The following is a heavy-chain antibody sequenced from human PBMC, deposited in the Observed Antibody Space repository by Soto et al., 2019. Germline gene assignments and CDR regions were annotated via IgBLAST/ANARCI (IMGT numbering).Heavy chain of an antibody. Sequence: SETLSLTCTVSGGSVSSGSYYWSWIRQPPGKGLEWIGYIYYSGSTNYNPSLKSRVTISVDTSKNQFSLKLSSVTDADTAVYYSARHNRRRNGYLGVMDVWGQGTTVTVPS. J-gene: IGHJ6*02. CDR3: ARHNRRRNGYLGVMDV. CDR1: GGSVSSGSYY. D-gene: IGHD3-16*01. V-gene: IGHV4-61*01. CDR2: IYYSGST.